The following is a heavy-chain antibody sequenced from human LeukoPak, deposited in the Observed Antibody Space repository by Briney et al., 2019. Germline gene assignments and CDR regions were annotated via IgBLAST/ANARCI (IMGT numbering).Heavy chain of an antibody. J-gene: IGHJ4*02. CDR2: IYPSDSDT. Sequence: GESLKISCKTSGYNFTTFWIGWVRQLPGKGLEWMGIIYPSDSDTRYSPSFQGQVTISADKSINTVYLRWNSLKASDTAMYYCASFHISGKSYNGLHYWGQGTLVTVSS. D-gene: IGHD3-10*01. V-gene: IGHV5-51*01. CDR3: ASFHISGKSYNGLHY. CDR1: GYNFTTFW.